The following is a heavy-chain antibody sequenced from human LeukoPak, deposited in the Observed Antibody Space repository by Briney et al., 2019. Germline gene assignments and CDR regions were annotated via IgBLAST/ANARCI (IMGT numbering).Heavy chain of an antibody. CDR3: ARQQLNRYYAVDV. J-gene: IGHJ6*02. D-gene: IGHD1-1*01. V-gene: IGHV5-10-1*01. CDR2: IDPSDSYT. CDR1: GSNFTSYW. Sequence: KYGASLQISCNCSGSNFTSYWITWVRQLPGKRVEWMGRIDPSDSYTNYTPSFQDHVTISADKSISTAYLQWISLKASDTAMYYCARQQLNRYYAVDVWGQGTTVTVSS.